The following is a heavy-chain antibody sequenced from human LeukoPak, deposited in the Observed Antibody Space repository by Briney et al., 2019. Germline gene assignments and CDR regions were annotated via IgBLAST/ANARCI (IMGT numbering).Heavy chain of an antibody. Sequence: ASVKVSCKVSGYTLTELSMHWVRQAPGKGLEWMGGFDPEDGETIYAQKFQGRVTMTTDTSTSTAYMELRSLRSDDTAVYYCARDASSDTAMVPFDYWGQGTLVTVSS. J-gene: IGHJ4*02. D-gene: IGHD5-18*01. V-gene: IGHV1-24*01. CDR1: GYTLTELS. CDR3: ARDASSDTAMVPFDY. CDR2: FDPEDGET.